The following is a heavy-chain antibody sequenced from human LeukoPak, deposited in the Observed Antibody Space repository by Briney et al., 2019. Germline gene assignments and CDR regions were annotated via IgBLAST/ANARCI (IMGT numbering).Heavy chain of an antibody. CDR2: IKQDGSEK. J-gene: IGHJ6*02. CDR1: GFTFSSYW. CDR3: AKYVSAKGPPYALDV. Sequence: GGSLRLSCAASGFTFSSYWMSWVRQAPGKGLEWVANIKQDGSEKNYMDSVKGRFTISRDNAKNSLLLQMNSLRVEDTAVYYCAKYVSAKGPPYALDVWGQGTTVTVSS. V-gene: IGHV3-7*05. D-gene: IGHD2/OR15-2a*01.